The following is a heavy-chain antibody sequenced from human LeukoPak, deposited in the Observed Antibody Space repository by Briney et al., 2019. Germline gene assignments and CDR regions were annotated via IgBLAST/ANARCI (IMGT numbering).Heavy chain of an antibody. J-gene: IGHJ4*02. V-gene: IGHV4-34*01. Sequence: SETLSLTCAVYGGSFSGYYWSWIRQPPGKGLEWIGEINHSGSTNYNPSIKSRVTISVDTSKNQFSLKLSSVTAADTAVYYCARGGDKYSSSSGSNYWGQGTLVNVSS. CDR2: INHSGST. D-gene: IGHD6-6*01. CDR3: ARGGDKYSSSSGSNY. CDR1: GGSFSGYY.